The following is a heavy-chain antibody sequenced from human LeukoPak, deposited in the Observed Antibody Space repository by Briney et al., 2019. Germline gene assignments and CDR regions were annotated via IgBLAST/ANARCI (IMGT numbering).Heavy chain of an antibody. CDR2: IYYSGST. V-gene: IGHV4-59*08. Sequence: SETLSLTCTVSGGSISSYYWSWIRQPPGKGLEWIGYIYYSGSTNYNPSLKSRVTISVDTSKNQFSLKLSSVTAADTAVYYCARXXXGPAASAFDIWGQGTMVTV. CDR3: ARXXXGPAASAFDI. D-gene: IGHD2-2*01. CDR1: GGSISSYY. J-gene: IGHJ3*02.